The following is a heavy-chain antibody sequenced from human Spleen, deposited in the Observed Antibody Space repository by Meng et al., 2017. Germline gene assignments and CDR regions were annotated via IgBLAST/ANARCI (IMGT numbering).Heavy chain of an antibody. V-gene: IGHV4-59*08. D-gene: IGHD3-22*01. CDR2: IYHNGDT. Sequence: SETLSLTCTVSDDSISSYYWNWIRQPPGKGLEWIGFIYHNGDTNYNPSLKSRVTISVDTSKNQFSLKLSSVTAADTAVYYCARGKESGYYYNSVYYFDYWGQGTLVTVSS. CDR1: DDSISSYY. J-gene: IGHJ4*02. CDR3: ARGKESGYYYNSVYYFDY.